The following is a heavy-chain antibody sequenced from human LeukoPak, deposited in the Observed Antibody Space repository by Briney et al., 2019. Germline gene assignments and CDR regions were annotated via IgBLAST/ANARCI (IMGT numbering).Heavy chain of an antibody. CDR1: GGSISSGSYY. CDR2: IYTSGST. CDR3: ASGYSGYDSVFDY. D-gene: IGHD5-12*01. V-gene: IGHV4-61*02. Sequence: SQTLSLTCTVSGGSISSGSYYWSWIRQPAGKGLEWIGRIYTSGSTNYNPSLKSRVTISVDTSKNQLSLKLSSVTAADTAMYYCASGYSGYDSVFDYWGQGTLVTVSS. J-gene: IGHJ4*02.